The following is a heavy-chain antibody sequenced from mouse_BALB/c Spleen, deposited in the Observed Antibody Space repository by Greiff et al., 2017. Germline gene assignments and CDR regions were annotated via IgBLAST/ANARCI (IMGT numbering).Heavy chain of an antibody. CDR2: ISSGGSYT. V-gene: IGHV5-6-4*01. J-gene: IGHJ2*01. CDR1: GFTFSSYT. D-gene: IGHD1-1*01. CDR3: TREFITTVNYFDY. Sequence: EVKLVESGGGLVKPGGSLKLSCAASGFTFSSYTMSWVRQTPEKRLEWVATISSGGSYTYYPDSVKGRFTISRDNAKNTLYLQMSSLKSEDTAMYYCTREFITTVNYFDYWGQGTTLTVSS.